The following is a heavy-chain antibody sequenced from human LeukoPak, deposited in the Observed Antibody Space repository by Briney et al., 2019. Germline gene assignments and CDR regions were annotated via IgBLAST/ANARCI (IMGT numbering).Heavy chain of an antibody. V-gene: IGHV3-74*01. Sequence: PGESLRLSCAASGFTFSTYWMHWVRQAPGKGLVWVSRIKSDGSTTNYGDSVKDRFTISRDNAKNTLYLQMNSLRVEDTAVYYCARVGGGSYYFDYWGQGTLVTVSS. CDR1: GFTFSTYW. CDR2: IKSDGSTT. J-gene: IGHJ4*02. CDR3: ARVGGGSYYFDY. D-gene: IGHD1-26*01.